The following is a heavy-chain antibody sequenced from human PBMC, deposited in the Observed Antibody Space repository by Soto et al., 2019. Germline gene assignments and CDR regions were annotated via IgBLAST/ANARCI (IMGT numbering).Heavy chain of an antibody. CDR2: IYHSGGI. Sequence: QVQLQESGPGLVKPSETLSLTCTVSGGSISNYYWTWIRQPPGKGLDWIGYIYHSGGITYNPSLQSRVTISVDMSKNLFSLKLNSVTGADTAVYYCARLKLADTGDYGEFDYWGQGALVAVSS. CDR1: GGSISNYY. CDR3: ARLKLADTGDYGEFDY. V-gene: IGHV4-59*01. D-gene: IGHD3-9*01. J-gene: IGHJ4*02.